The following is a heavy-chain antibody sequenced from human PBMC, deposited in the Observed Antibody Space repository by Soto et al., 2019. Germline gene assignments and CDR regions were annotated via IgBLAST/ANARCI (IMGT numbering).Heavy chain of an antibody. V-gene: IGHV3-48*03. Sequence: EVQLVESGGGLVQPGGSLRLSCAASGFTFSSYEMNWVRQAPGKGLEWVSYISSSGSTIYYADSVKGRFTISRDNAKNSLYLQMNSLRAEDTAVYYCARDKKSIAARRGYYYYYGMDVWGQGTTVTVSS. J-gene: IGHJ6*02. CDR2: ISSSGSTI. D-gene: IGHD6-6*01. CDR3: ARDKKSIAARRGYYYYYGMDV. CDR1: GFTFSSYE.